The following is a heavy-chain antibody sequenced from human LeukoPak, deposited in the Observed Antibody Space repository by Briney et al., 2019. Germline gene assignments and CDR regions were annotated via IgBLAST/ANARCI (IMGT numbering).Heavy chain of an antibody. V-gene: IGHV3-48*03. D-gene: IGHD1-26*01. CDR1: GFIFSSYE. CDR2: IRGTSTI. CDR3: ASYSGSYYFDY. Sequence: SGGSLRLSCAASGFIFSSYEMNWVRQAPGKGLEWVSYIRGTSTIYYADSVKGRFTISRDNAKNSLYLQMNSLRAEDTAVYYCASYSGSYYFDYWGQGTLVTVSS. J-gene: IGHJ4*02.